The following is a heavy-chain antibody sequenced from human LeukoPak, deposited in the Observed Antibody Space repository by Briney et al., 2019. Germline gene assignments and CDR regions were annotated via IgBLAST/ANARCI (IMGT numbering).Heavy chain of an antibody. J-gene: IGHJ4*02. D-gene: IGHD3-10*01. CDR3: AKLAKYFYGSETYYFFEH. CDR2: INQDGTEK. Sequence: GGSLRLSCAASGFSFTTYWMGWVRQAPGKGLEWVANINQDGTEKYYVDSVRGRFTISRDNAKNSLYLQMHSLRVEDTAVYYCAKLAKYFYGSETYYFFEHWGQGTPVTASS. CDR1: GFSFTTYW. V-gene: IGHV3-7*01.